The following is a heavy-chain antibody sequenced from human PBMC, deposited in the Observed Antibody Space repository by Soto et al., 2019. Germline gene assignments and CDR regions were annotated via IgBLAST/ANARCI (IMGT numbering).Heavy chain of an antibody. D-gene: IGHD3-3*01. Sequence: QVQLQQWGAGLLKPSETLSLTCAVSGGSFSGYYWSWIRQPPGKGLNWIGEINDSGSTNYNPSLKSRLTISVDTPKNQFSLKLNSVTAADTAVYYCARGRQEYYDFWSGYFFDYWGQGTLVTVSS. V-gene: IGHV4-34*01. J-gene: IGHJ4*02. CDR1: GGSFSGYY. CDR3: ARGRQEYYDFWSGYFFDY. CDR2: INDSGST.